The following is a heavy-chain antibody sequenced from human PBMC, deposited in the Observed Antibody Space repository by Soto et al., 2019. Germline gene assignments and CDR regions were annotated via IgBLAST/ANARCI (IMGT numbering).Heavy chain of an antibody. CDR3: ASRGSEVLWFGEVLPPPGLFDY. V-gene: IGHV4-39*01. Sequence: SDTLSLTCTVPGGSISSSGYYWGWIRQPPGKGLEWIGSIYYSGSTYYNPSLKSRVTISVDTSKSQFSLKLSSVTAADTAVYYCASRGSEVLWFGEVLPPPGLFDYWGQGSLVTV. D-gene: IGHD3-10*01. J-gene: IGHJ4*02. CDR2: IYYSGST. CDR1: GGSISSSGYY.